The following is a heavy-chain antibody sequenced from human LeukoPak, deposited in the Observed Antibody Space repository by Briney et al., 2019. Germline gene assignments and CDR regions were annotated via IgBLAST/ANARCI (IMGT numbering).Heavy chain of an antibody. CDR3: ARAQEGVVTAYGSEYFQH. CDR2: INPNSGGT. J-gene: IGHJ1*01. V-gene: IGHV1-2*02. Sequence: ASVKVSCKASGYTFTGYYMHWVRQAPGQGLEWMGWINPNSGGTNYAQKFQGRVTMTRDTSISTAYMELSRLRSDDTAVYYCARAQEGVVTAYGSEYFQHWGQGTLVTVSS. CDR1: GYTFTGYY. D-gene: IGHD2-21*02.